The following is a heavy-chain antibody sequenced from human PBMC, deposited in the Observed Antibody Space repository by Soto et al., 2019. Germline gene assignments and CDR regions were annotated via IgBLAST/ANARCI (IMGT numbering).Heavy chain of an antibody. CDR3: AIGDFLDYYYYYMDV. Sequence: GGSLRLYCAASGFTISNYWMHWVRQTTGKELMWITRINSDGSSTSYADSVKGRFTISRDNAKNTLYLQMNSLRAEDTFVYYCAIGDFLDYYYYYMDVWGKGTTVTVSS. CDR1: GFTISNYW. J-gene: IGHJ6*03. V-gene: IGHV3-74*01. CDR2: INSDGSST.